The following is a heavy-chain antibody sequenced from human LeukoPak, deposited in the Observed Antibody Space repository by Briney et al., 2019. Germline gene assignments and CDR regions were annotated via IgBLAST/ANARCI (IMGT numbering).Heavy chain of an antibody. CDR1: GFTFNSFG. CDR2: IYYDGSNN. D-gene: IGHD3-22*01. CDR3: ARDHHPGYHDSLGFNWLDP. V-gene: IGHV3-30*12. J-gene: IGHJ5*02. Sequence: GGSVRLSCAACGFTFNSFGIQWVRQAPGKGLEGVVDIYYDGSNNFYSDSVKGRFTISRDNSKNTVFLQMSSLRAEDTAVYYCARDHHPGYHDSLGFNWLDPWGQGTLVSVSS.